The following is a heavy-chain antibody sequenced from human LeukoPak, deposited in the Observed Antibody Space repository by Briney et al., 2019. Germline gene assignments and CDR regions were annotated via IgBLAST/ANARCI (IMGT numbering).Heavy chain of an antibody. CDR2: INPNSGDA. J-gene: IGHJ4*02. CDR1: GYSLTDYY. CDR3: ARDWRGSYFPDF. Sequence: ASVKVSCKASGYSLTDYYMHWVRQAPGQGLEWMGWINPNSGDANYAQKFQGRVTMTRDTSISTAYMELSRLTSDDTAVYYCARDWRGSYFPDFWGQGTLVTVSS. V-gene: IGHV1-2*02. D-gene: IGHD1-26*01.